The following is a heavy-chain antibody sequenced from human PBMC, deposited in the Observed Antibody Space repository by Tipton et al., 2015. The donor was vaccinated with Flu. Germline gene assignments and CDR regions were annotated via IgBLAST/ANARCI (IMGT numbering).Heavy chain of an antibody. CDR1: GFTFSSYA. J-gene: IGHJ4*02. Sequence: SLRLSCAASGFTFSSYAMHWVRQAPGKGLEWVAVISYDGSNKYYADSVKGRFTISRDNSKNTLYLQMNSLGAEDTAVYYCARDKGWELPQLHFDYWGQGTLVTVS. CDR2: ISYDGSNK. CDR3: ARDKGWELPQLHFDY. D-gene: IGHD1-26*01. V-gene: IGHV3-30-3*01.